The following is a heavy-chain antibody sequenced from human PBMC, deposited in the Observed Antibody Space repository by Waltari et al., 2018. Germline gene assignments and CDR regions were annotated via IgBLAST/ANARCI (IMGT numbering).Heavy chain of an antibody. D-gene: IGHD2-8*02. V-gene: IGHV4-38-2*01. CDR2: LYHSGST. CDR1: GYSISSGYY. J-gene: IGHJ6*03. CDR3: ARHTGWGYYMDV. Sequence: GQLQESGPGLVKPSETLSLTCAVSGYSISSGYYWGWIRQPPGKGLEWIGSLYHSGSTYYNPSLKSRVTISVDTSKNQFSRKLSSVTAADTAVYYCARHTGWGYYMDVWGKGTTVTVSS.